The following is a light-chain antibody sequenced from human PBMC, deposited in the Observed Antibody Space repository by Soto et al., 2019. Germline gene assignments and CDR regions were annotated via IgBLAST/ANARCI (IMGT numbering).Light chain of an antibody. J-gene: IGKJ1*01. CDR2: LGS. CDR3: MQALQAPLT. CDR1: QSRLNSNGYNY. Sequence: DIVMTQSPLSLPVTPGEPATISCRSSQSRLNSNGYNYLDWYLQKPGQSPQLLIFLGSSRASGVPDRFRGSGSGTDFTLTISRVEAEDVGFYYCMQALQAPLTFGRGTKVDIK. V-gene: IGKV2-28*01.